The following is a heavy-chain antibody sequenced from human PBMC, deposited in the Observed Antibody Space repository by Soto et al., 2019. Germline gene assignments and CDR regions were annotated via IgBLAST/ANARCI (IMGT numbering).Heavy chain of an antibody. CDR3: AGGGLYCTNGVCSAV. CDR1: GFTFSSYS. V-gene: IGHV3-21*01. CDR2: ISSSSSYI. Sequence: EVQLVESGGGLVQPGGSLRLSCAASGFTFSSYSMNWVRQAPGKGLEWVSSISSSSSYIYYADSVKGRFTISRDNAKNSLYRQMNSLRAEDTAVYYCAGGGLYCTNGVCSAVWGQGTMVTVSS. J-gene: IGHJ3*01. D-gene: IGHD2-8*01.